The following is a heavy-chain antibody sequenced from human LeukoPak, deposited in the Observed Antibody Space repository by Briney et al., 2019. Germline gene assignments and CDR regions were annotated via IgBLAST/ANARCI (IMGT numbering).Heavy chain of an antibody. CDR1: GFTFGTYS. CDR2: ISSSAPYI. J-gene: IGHJ4*02. Sequence: GGSLRLSCAASGFTFGTYSMNWVRQAPGKGLEWVSSISSSAPYIFYADSVKGRFTISRDNSKNSLYLQMNSLTGEDTAIYYCARDSSSSCCRLELWGQGTLVTVSS. D-gene: IGHD2-2*01. V-gene: IGHV3-21*01. CDR3: ARDSSSSCCRLEL.